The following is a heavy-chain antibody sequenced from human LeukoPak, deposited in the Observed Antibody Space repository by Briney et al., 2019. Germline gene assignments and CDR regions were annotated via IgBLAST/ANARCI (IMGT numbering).Heavy chain of an antibody. V-gene: IGHV3-33*01. D-gene: IGHD3-22*01. Sequence: SLRLSCAASGVTFSYYGMHCVRQAPGKGLEWLAVIWYDGSNIYYADSVKGRFAISRDNSKNTLYLLLNSLRAEDTAVYYCARARDIYDNSSFSALEYWGQGTLVTVSS. J-gene: IGHJ4*02. CDR2: IWYDGSNI. CDR3: ARARDIYDNSSFSALEY. CDR1: GVTFSYYG.